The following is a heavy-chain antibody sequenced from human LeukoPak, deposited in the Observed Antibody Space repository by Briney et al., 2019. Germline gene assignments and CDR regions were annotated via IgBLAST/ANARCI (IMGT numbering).Heavy chain of an antibody. CDR1: GYTFTSYD. D-gene: IGHD2-2*01. V-gene: IGHV1-8*01. J-gene: IGHJ6*03. Sequence: ASVKVSCKASGYTFTSYDINWVRQATGQGLEWMGWMNPNSGNTGYAQKFQGRVTMTRNTSISTAYMELSSLRSEDTAVYYCARADQLLRRAPYYYMDVWGKGTTVTVSS. CDR3: ARADQLLRRAPYYYMDV. CDR2: MNPNSGNT.